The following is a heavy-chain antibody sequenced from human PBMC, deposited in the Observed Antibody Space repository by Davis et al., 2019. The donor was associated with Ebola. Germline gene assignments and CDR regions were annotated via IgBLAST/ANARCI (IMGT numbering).Heavy chain of an antibody. D-gene: IGHD2-21*01. CDR1: GVSISRQY. CDR2: ISGSGRT. J-gene: IGHJ4*02. V-gene: IGHV4-59*11. Sequence: PSETRSLTGTVHGVSISRQYGSWLRQHRGKRLEWIGFISGSGRTSYNPSLKSRVTISADTSKNQFSLNLSSVTAADTAVYFCSRFGEGAYWGQGTLVTVSS. CDR3: SRFGEGAY.